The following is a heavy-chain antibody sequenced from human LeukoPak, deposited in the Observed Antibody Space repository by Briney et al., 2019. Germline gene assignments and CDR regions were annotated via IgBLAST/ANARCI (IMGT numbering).Heavy chain of an antibody. V-gene: IGHV1-69*05. CDR3: ARDTFIRNSALGYYYYMDV. J-gene: IGHJ6*03. CDR2: IIPIFGTA. Sequence: GASVKVSCKASGGTFSSYAISWVRQAPGQGLEWMGGIIPIFGTANYAQKFQGRVTITTDESTSTAYMELSSLRSEDTAVYYCARDTFIRNSALGYYYYMDVWGKGTTVTVSS. CDR1: GGTFSSYA. D-gene: IGHD1-14*01.